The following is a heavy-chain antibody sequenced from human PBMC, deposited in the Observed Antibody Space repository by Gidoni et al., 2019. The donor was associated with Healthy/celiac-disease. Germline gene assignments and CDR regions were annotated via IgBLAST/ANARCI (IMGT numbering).Heavy chain of an antibody. CDR1: GGSISSYY. CDR3: ATLTRTVSGSYFGY. V-gene: IGHV4-4*07. Sequence: QVQLQESGPGLVKPSATLSLTCTVSGGSISSYYWSWIRQPAGKGLEWIGRIYTSGSTNYNPSLKSRVTMSVDTSNNQFSLKLSSVTAADTAVYYCATLTRTVSGSYFGYWGQGTLVTVSS. J-gene: IGHJ4*02. CDR2: IYTSGST. D-gene: IGHD1-26*01.